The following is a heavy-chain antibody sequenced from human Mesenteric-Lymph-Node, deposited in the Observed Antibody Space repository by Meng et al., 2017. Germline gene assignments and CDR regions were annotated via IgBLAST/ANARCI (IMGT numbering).Heavy chain of an antibody. V-gene: IGHV1-18*01. D-gene: IGHD4-17*01. CDR1: GYTFTSYG. CDR3: ARDYGDYYYYGMDV. Sequence: ASVKVSCKASGYTFTSYGISWVRQAPGQGLEWMGWMSDYNGNTNYAQKLQGRVTMTTDTSTSTAYMELRSLRSDDTAVYYCARDYGDYYYYGMDVWGQGTTVTVSS. J-gene: IGHJ6*02. CDR2: MSDYNGNT.